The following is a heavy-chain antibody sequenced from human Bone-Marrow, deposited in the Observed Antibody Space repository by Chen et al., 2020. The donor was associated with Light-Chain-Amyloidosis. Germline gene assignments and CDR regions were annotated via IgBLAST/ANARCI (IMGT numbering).Heavy chain of an antibody. CDR2: INPAGNSI. D-gene: IGHD4-4*01. CDR1: GFTFSHFY. Sequence: EVQLVESGGGLVQPGGSLRLSCEASGFTFSHFYMTWVRQAPGRGLEWVTTINPAGNSINYLDSVRGRFTVSRDNAKNSLYLQMNSLTAEDTALYYCARDPAYSAFDIWGQGAMVTVSS. V-gene: IGHV3-7*05. CDR3: ARDPAYSAFDI. J-gene: IGHJ3*02.